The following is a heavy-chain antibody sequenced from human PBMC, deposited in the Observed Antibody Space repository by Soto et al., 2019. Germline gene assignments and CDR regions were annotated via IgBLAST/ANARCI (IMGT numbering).Heavy chain of an antibody. CDR2: ISYDGSNK. V-gene: IGHV3-30-3*01. CDR3: ARSHHVDTAMVTCYYGMDV. J-gene: IGHJ6*02. D-gene: IGHD5-18*01. Sequence: PGGSLRLSCAASGFTFSSYAMHWVRQAPGKGLEWVAVISYDGSNKYYADSVKGRFTISRDNSKNTLYLQMNSLRAEDTAVYYCARSHHVDTAMVTCYYGMDVWGQGTTVTVYS. CDR1: GFTFSSYA.